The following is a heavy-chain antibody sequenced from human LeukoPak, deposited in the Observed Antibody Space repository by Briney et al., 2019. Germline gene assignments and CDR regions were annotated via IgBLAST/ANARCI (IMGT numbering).Heavy chain of an antibody. V-gene: IGHV1-2*02. Sequence: ASVKVSCKASGYTFTGYYMHWVRQAPGQGLEWMGWINPNSGGTNYAQKFQGRVTMTRDTSISTAYMELSRLRPDDTAVYYCARWGSSSWYGWFDPWGQGTLVTVSS. CDR2: INPNSGGT. CDR3: ARWGSSSWYGWFDP. CDR1: GYTFTGYY. J-gene: IGHJ5*02. D-gene: IGHD6-13*01.